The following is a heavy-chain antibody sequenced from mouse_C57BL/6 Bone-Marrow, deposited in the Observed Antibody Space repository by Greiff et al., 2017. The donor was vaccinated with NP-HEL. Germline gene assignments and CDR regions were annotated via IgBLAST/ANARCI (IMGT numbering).Heavy chain of an antibody. CDR2: IYPGNSDT. V-gene: IGHV1-5*01. Sequence: VQLQQSGTVLARPGASVKMSCKTSGYTFTSYWMHWVKQRPGQGLEWIGAIYPGNSDTSYNQKFKGKAKLTAVTSASTAYMELSSLTNVDSAVYYCTLITTVVADYWGQGTTLTVSS. J-gene: IGHJ2*01. CDR1: GYTFTSYW. CDR3: TLITTVVADY. D-gene: IGHD1-1*01.